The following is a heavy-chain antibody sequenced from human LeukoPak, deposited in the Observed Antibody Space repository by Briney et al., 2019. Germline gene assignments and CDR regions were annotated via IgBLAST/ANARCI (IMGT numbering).Heavy chain of an antibody. J-gene: IGHJ4*02. CDR2: ISAYNGNT. V-gene: IGHV1-18*01. Sequence: ASVKVSCKASGYTFTSYGISWVRQAPGQGLEWMGWISAYNGNTNYAQKLQGRVTMTTDTSTSTAYMELRSLSSDDTAVYYCARDRVFGGSYYWVYWGQGTLVTVSS. CDR1: GYTFTSYG. D-gene: IGHD3-10*01. CDR3: ARDRVFGGSYYWVY.